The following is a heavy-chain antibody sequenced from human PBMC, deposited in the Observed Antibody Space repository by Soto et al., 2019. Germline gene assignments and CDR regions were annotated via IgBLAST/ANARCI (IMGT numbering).Heavy chain of an antibody. CDR1: VYTFTSYG. CDR3: ARVPTTYYYDSSGYPNWFDP. V-gene: IGHV1-18*04. CDR2: ISAYNGNT. D-gene: IGHD3-22*01. Sequence: XSVKVSCKASVYTFTSYGISWVRQAPGQGLEWMGWISAYNGNTNYAQKLQGRVTMTTDTSTSTAYMELRSLRSDDTAVYYCARVPTTYYYDSSGYPNWFDPWGQGNLVTVSS. J-gene: IGHJ5*02.